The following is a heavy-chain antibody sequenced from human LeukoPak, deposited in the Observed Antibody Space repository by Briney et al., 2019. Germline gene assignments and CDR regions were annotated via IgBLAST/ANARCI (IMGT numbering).Heavy chain of an antibody. CDR2: ISQDGSEK. CDR3: ARDTDSYNCSSTSCYSVVDY. Sequence: PGGSLRLSCTASGFTFSRYWMSCVRQAPGKGLEWVANISQDGSEKYYVDSVKGRFTISRDNAKNSLYLQMNSLRAEDTAVYYCARDTDSYNCSSTSCYSVVDYWGQGTPVTVSS. V-gene: IGHV3-7*01. D-gene: IGHD2-2*02. CDR1: GFTFSRYW. J-gene: IGHJ4*02.